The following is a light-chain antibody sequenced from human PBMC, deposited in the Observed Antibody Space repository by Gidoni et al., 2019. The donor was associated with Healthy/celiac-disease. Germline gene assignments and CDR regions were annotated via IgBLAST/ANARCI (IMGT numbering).Light chain of an antibody. Sequence: DIQMTQSPSSLSASVGDRVTITCRASQSISSYLNWYQQKPGKAPKLLIYAAASLQSGVPSRFSGSGSWTDCTLTISSLQPEDFATYYCQQSYSTPRTFGQGTKVEIK. J-gene: IGKJ1*01. V-gene: IGKV1-39*01. CDR2: AAA. CDR3: QQSYSTPRT. CDR1: QSISSY.